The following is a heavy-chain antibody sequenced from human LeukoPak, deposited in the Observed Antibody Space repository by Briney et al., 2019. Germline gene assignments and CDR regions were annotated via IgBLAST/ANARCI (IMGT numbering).Heavy chain of an antibody. D-gene: IGHD4-17*01. CDR1: GFTFSSYS. CDR2: IKQDGSEK. Sequence: GGSLRLSCAASGFTFSSYSMSWVRQAPGKGLGWVANIKQDGSEKYYVDSVKGRFTISRDNAKNSLYLQMNSLRAEDTAVYYCARDRDDYGDLYYFDYWGQGTLVTVSS. CDR3: ARDRDDYGDLYYFDY. V-gene: IGHV3-7*01. J-gene: IGHJ4*02.